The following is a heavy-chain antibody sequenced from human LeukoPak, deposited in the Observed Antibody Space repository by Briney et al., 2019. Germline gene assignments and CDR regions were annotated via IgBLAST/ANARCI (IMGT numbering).Heavy chain of an antibody. D-gene: IGHD3-10*01. J-gene: IGHJ6*03. V-gene: IGHV3-23*01. Sequence: GGSLRLSCAASGFTFSSYAMSWVRQAPGKGLEWVSAISGSGGSTYYADSVKGRFTISRDNSKNTLYLQMNSLRAEDTAVYYCATSPMVRGVIPYYMGVWGKGTTVTISS. CDR3: ATSPMVRGVIPYYMGV. CDR1: GFTFSSYA. CDR2: ISGSGGST.